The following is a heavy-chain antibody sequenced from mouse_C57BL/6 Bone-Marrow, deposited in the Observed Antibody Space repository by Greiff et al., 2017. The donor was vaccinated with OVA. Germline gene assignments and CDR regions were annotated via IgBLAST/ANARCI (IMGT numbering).Heavy chain of an antibody. D-gene: IGHD3-2*02. CDR3: ARNEGSSGYKAY. J-gene: IGHJ3*01. V-gene: IGHV2-2*01. CDR1: GFSLTSYG. Sequence: LQESGPGLVQPSQSLSITCTVSGFSLTSYGVHWVRQSPGKGLEWLGVIWSGGSTDYNAAFISRLSISKDNSTRQVFFKMNSLQADDTAIDYCARNEGSSGYKAYWGQGTLVTVSA. CDR2: IWSGGST.